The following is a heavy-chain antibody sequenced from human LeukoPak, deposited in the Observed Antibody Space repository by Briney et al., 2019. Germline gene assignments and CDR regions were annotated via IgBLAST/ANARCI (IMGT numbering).Heavy chain of an antibody. V-gene: IGHV4-59*01. D-gene: IGHD1-26*01. J-gene: IGHJ4*02. CDR3: AGRSLTPDY. CDR1: GGSFSGYY. Sequence: SETLSLTCAVYGGSFSGYYWSWIRQPPGKGLEWIGYIYYSGSTNYNPSLKSRVTISVDTSKNQFSLKLSSVTAADTAVYYCAGRSLTPDYWGQGTLVTVSS. CDR2: IYYSGST.